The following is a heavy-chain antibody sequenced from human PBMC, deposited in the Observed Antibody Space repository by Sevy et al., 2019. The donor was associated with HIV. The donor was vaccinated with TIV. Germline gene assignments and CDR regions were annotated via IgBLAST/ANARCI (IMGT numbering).Heavy chain of an antibody. CDR1: GFTFSSYS. D-gene: IGHD1-26*01. V-gene: IGHV3-48*01. J-gene: IGHJ4*02. Sequence: GGSLRLSCAASGFTFSSYSMNWVRQAPEKGLEWISFVSGNSGAINYADSVKGRFTISRDKAKNSLYLQMNSLRVDDTAVYYCARDMGGRYTPLDYWGQGTLVTVSS. CDR3: ARDMGGRYTPLDY. CDR2: VSGNSGAI.